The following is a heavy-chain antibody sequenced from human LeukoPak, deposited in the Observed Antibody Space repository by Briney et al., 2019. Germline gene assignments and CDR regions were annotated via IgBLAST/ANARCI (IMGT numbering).Heavy chain of an antibody. J-gene: IGHJ4*02. CDR2: MYLDGRT. D-gene: IGHD6-19*01. CDR3: AGLEGRYSTDWFYFFDY. V-gene: IGHV4-4*02. Sequence: SETLSLTCAVSGGSIRSLNLWSWLRRPPGKGLEWVGEMYLDGRTNFHPSVRGRVTIFIDKPKNQLSLQLTSVTAADTAVYYCAGLEGRYSTDWFYFFDYWGQGALVTVSS. CDR1: GGSIRSLNL.